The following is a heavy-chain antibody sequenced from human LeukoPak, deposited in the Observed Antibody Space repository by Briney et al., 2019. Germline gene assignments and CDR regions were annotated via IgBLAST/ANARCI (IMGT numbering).Heavy chain of an antibody. J-gene: IGHJ6*02. V-gene: IGHV3-23*01. CDR1: GFTFKDYA. CDR2: ISGDGRNT. CDR3: ARAGPGRSSNTVPPVHLFYYYGMDV. Sequence: PGGSLRLSCVASGFTFKDYAMHWVRQAPGGGLKWVSTISGDGRNTFYAASMGRFIISRDNSENTLYLQMSSLRADDTALYYCARAGPGRSSNTVPPVHLFYYYGMDVWGQGTTVTVSS. D-gene: IGHD1-1*01.